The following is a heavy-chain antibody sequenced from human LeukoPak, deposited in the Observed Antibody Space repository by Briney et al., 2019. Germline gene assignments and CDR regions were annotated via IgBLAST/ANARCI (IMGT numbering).Heavy chain of an antibody. J-gene: IGHJ3*02. D-gene: IGHD3-10*01. CDR1: GFAFSTFA. CDR2: ISYGGSNK. V-gene: IGHV3-30*01. CDR3: ARVGYGLGHGDDAFDI. Sequence: GGSLRLSCAASGFAFSTFAMHWVRQTPGKGLDWVSVISYGGSNKYYADSVKGRFTISRDNSKNTLYLQMNSLRPEDTAIYYCARVGYGLGHGDDAFDIWGQGTLVTVSS.